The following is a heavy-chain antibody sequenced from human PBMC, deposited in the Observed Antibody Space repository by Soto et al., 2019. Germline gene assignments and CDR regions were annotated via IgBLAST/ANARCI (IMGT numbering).Heavy chain of an antibody. V-gene: IGHV3-23*01. CDR2: ISGSGGST. D-gene: IGHD3-22*01. J-gene: IGHJ3*02. CDR1: GFTFSSYA. CDR3: AKSGLYYYDSSGYLAFDI. Sequence: GGSLRLSCAASGFTFSSYAMSWVRQAPGKGLEWVSAISGSGGSTYYADSVKGRFTISRDNSKNTLYLQMNSLRAEDTAVYYCAKSGLYYYDSSGYLAFDIWGQGTMVTVSS.